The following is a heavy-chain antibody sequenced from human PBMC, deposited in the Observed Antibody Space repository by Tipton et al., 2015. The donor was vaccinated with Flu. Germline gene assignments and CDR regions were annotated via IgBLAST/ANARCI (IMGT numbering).Heavy chain of an antibody. Sequence: TLSLTCTVSGGSISSSSYYWGWSCQPPGKGLEWIGSIYYSGSTYYNPSVKSRVTISVDTSKNQFSLKLSSVAAADTAVYYCARDGNGGLFDYWGQGTLVTVSS. CDR2: IYYSGST. CDR3: ARDGNGGLFDY. J-gene: IGHJ4*02. CDR1: GGSISSSSYY. V-gene: IGHV4-39*07. D-gene: IGHD2-8*01.